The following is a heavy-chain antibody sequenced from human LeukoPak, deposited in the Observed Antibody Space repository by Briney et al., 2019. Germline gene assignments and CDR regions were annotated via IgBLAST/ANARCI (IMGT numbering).Heavy chain of an antibody. CDR3: ARLPIVVLSTAPFDY. D-gene: IGHD2-2*01. Sequence: GGSLRLSCAASGFTFRSYGMHWVRQAPGKGLEWVANIKRDGSEKDYVDSVKGRFTISRDNAKNSLYLQMNSLRAEDTAMYYCARLPIVVLSTAPFDYWGQGTLVTVSS. CDR2: IKRDGSEK. J-gene: IGHJ4*02. V-gene: IGHV3-7*01. CDR1: GFTFRSYG.